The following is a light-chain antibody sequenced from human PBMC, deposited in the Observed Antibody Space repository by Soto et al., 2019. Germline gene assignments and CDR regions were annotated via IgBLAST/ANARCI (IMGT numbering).Light chain of an antibody. J-gene: IGKJ4*01. CDR3: QQSYTLSLLT. CDR2: AAS. Sequence: DIQMTQSPSSLSASVGDRVIITCRTSQSISNYLNWYQHKPGKAPKVLISAASNLQSGVPSRFSGSGSGTVFTLTISSLQPEDFATYFCQQSYTLSLLTFGGGTKVEIK. V-gene: IGKV1-39*01. CDR1: QSISNY.